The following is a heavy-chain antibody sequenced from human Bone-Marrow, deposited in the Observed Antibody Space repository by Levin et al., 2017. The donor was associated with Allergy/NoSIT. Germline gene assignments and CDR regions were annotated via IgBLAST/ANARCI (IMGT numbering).Heavy chain of an antibody. D-gene: IGHD2-8*01. CDR3: AKDCTDGTCYAALDY. CDR2: VSANTGAT. Sequence: PGGSLRLSCAASGFTFRSYPMTWVRQAPGKGLEWVSVVSANTGATHYADSVKGRFTISRDNSKNTVYLQMDSLRAEDTAIYYCAKDCTDGTCYAALDYWGQGALVTVSS. V-gene: IGHV3-23*01. CDR1: GFTFRSYP. J-gene: IGHJ4*02.